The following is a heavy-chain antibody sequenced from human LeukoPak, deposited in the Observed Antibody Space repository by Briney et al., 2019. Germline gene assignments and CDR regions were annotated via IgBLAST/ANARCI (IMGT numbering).Heavy chain of an antibody. Sequence: GGSLRLSCTASGFTFGDYAMSWVRQAPGKGLEWVGFIRSKAYGGTTEYAASVKGRFTISRDDSKSIAYLQMNSLKTEDTAVYYCTRDLEAAYYYDSSGYYGGYWGQGTLVTVSS. V-gene: IGHV3-49*04. D-gene: IGHD3-22*01. CDR3: TRDLEAAYYYDSSGYYGGY. CDR1: GFTFGDYA. J-gene: IGHJ4*02. CDR2: IRSKAYGGTT.